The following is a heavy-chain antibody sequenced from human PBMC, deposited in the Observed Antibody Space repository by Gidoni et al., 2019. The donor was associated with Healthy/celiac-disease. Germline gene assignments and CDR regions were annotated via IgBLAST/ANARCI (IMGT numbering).Heavy chain of an antibody. V-gene: IGHV1-69*01. CDR3: ARGRSRGSGSYPQRYYYYYGMDV. D-gene: IGHD3-10*01. J-gene: IGHJ6*02. Sequence: QVQLVQSGAEVKKPGSSVKVSCKASGGPFSRSAISWVRQAPGQGLEWMGGIIPIFGTANYAQKFQGRVTITADESTSTAYMELSSLRSEDTAVYYCARGRSRGSGSYPQRYYYYYGMDVWGQGTTVTVSS. CDR2: IIPIFGTA. CDR1: GGPFSRSA.